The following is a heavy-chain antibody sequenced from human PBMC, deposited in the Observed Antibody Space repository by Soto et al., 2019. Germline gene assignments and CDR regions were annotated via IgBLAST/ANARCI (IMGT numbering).Heavy chain of an antibody. CDR2: ISAYNGNT. CDR3: ARWGSSVAGYGSFDY. J-gene: IGHJ4*02. CDR1: GYTFTSYG. Sequence: ASVKVSCKASGYTFTSYGISWVRQAPGQGPEWMGWISAYNGNTNYAQKLQGRVTMTTDTSTSTAYMELRSLRSDDTAVYYCARWGSSVAGYGSFDYWGQGTLVTVSS. D-gene: IGHD6-19*01. V-gene: IGHV1-18*01.